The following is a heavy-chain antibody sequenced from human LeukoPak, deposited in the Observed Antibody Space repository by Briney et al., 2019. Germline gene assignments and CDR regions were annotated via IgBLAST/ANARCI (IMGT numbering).Heavy chain of an antibody. V-gene: IGHV3-7*01. D-gene: IGHD7-27*01. CDR1: GFTFTSYW. CDR3: ARDGRRTGDRYFDY. Sequence: PGRTLRLSCAASGFTFTSYWMSTGPQAPGPGLECLTNIKQDGSEKYYVDSVKGRFTISRDNAKNSLYLQMNSLRAEDTAVYYCARDGRRTGDRYFDYWGQGTLVTVSS. J-gene: IGHJ4*02. CDR2: IKQDGSEK.